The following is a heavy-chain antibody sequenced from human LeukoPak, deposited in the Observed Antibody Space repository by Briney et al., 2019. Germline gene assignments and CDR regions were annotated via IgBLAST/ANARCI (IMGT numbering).Heavy chain of an antibody. CDR1: GFTFSSYA. CDR2: ISDSGGST. V-gene: IGHV3-23*01. Sequence: GGSLRLSCAASGFTFSSYAMSWVRQAPGKGLEWVSTISDSGGSTYYADSVKGRFTVSRDNSKNTLYVQMNSLRAEDTAVYYCAKDLGVAGMENFDHWGQGTLVTVSS. CDR3: AKDLGVAGMENFDH. J-gene: IGHJ4*02. D-gene: IGHD6-19*01.